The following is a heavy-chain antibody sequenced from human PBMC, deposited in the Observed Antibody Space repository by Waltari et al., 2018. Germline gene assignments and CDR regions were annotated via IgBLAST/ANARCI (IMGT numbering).Heavy chain of an antibody. D-gene: IGHD1-26*01. CDR1: GGSISSSSYY. J-gene: IGHJ5*02. Sequence: QLQLQESGPGLVKPSETLSLTCTVSGGSISSSSYYWGWIRQPPGKGLEWIGSIYYSGSTYYNPSLKSRVTISVDTSKNQFSLKLSSVTAADTAVYYCATPGYSGSYLGWFDPWGQGTLVTVSS. CDR3: ATPGYSGSYLGWFDP. V-gene: IGHV4-39*01. CDR2: IYYSGST.